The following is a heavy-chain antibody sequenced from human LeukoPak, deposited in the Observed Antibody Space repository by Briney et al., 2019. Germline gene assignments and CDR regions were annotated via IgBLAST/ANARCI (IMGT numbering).Heavy chain of an antibody. D-gene: IGHD2-21*01. CDR1: GGSISSYY. J-gene: IGHJ4*02. Sequence: SETLSLTCTVSGGSISSYYWSWIRQPPGKGLEWIGYIYYSGSTNYNPSLKSRVTISVDTSKNQFSLKLSSVTAADTAVYYCARAPGWGLPYFDYWGQGTLVTVSS. CDR3: ARAPGWGLPYFDY. CDR2: IYYSGST. V-gene: IGHV4-59*08.